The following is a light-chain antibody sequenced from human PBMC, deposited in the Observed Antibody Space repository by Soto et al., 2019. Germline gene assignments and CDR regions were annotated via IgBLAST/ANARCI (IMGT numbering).Light chain of an antibody. CDR3: SSYTSSSTLGV. CDR1: SSDDGGYNY. Sequence: QSALTQPASVSGSPGQSINISCTGTSSDDGGYNYVSWYQQHPGKAPKLMIYDVSTRPSGVSNRFSGSKSGNTASLTISGLQAEDEADYYCSSYTSSSTLGVFGGGTQLTVL. CDR2: DVS. J-gene: IGLJ2*01. V-gene: IGLV2-14*01.